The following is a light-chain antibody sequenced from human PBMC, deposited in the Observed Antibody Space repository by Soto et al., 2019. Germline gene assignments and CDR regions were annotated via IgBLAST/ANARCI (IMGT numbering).Light chain of an antibody. Sequence: DIQMTQSPSTLSASVGDRVTITCRASHSISYWLAWYQQKPGKDPKLLIYDASSLESGVPSRFSGSGSGTEFTLTISSLQPDDFATYYCQQYENYWTVGQGTKVDI. CDR1: HSISYW. CDR3: QQYENYWT. CDR2: DAS. J-gene: IGKJ1*01. V-gene: IGKV1-5*01.